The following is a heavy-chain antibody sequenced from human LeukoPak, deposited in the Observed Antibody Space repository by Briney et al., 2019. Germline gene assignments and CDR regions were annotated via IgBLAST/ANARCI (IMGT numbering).Heavy chain of an antibody. Sequence: PSDTLSLTCTVSGGSISSYSWSWIRQPPGKGLEWIGSIYYSGSTNYNPSLKSRVTMSVDTSKNQFSLKLSSVTAADTAVYYCARHGGESIVAMILHAFDIWGQGTMVTVSS. CDR1: GGSISSYS. CDR3: ARHGGESIVAMILHAFDI. D-gene: IGHD5-12*01. V-gene: IGHV4-59*08. CDR2: IYYSGST. J-gene: IGHJ3*02.